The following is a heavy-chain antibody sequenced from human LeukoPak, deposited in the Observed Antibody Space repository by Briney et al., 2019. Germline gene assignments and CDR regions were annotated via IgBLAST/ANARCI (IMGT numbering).Heavy chain of an antibody. D-gene: IGHD6-19*01. CDR3: ARVRSGWYDFDY. J-gene: IGHJ4*02. Sequence: GASLRLSCAASGFTFSSYAMSWVRQAPGKGLEWVSAISGSGGSTYYADSVKGRFTISRDNSKNTLYLQMNSLRAEDTAVYYCARVRSGWYDFDYWGQGTLVTVSS. V-gene: IGHV3-23*01. CDR1: GFTFSSYA. CDR2: ISGSGGST.